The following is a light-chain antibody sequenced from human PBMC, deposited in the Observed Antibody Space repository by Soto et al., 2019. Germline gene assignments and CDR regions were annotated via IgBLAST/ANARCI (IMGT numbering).Light chain of an antibody. CDR3: QQRSNWTPYT. J-gene: IGKJ2*01. CDR2: DAS. CDR1: QSVNSN. Sequence: EIVLTQSPATLSLSPGERATLSCRASQSVNSNLAWYQQKPGQAPRLLIFDASNRATGIPARFSGSGSGTDFTLTISRLEPEDFAVYYCQQRSNWTPYTFGQGTKLEIK. V-gene: IGKV3-11*01.